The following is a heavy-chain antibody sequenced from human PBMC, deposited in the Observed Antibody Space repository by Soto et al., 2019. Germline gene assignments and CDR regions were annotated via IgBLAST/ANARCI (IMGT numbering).Heavy chain of an antibody. CDR3: ARARSSTMIVVTNHWYFEL. CDR1: GLTVSANY. Sequence: EVQLVESGGGLIQPGGSLRLSCAASGLTVSANYMNWVRQAPGKGLEWVSLLYSGGTAYYADSVRGRFTTSRDNSKNTLYLQMNSLRVEDTAVYFCARARSSTMIVVTNHWYFELWGRGTLVTVSS. CDR2: LYSGGTA. V-gene: IGHV3-53*01. J-gene: IGHJ2*01. D-gene: IGHD3-22*01.